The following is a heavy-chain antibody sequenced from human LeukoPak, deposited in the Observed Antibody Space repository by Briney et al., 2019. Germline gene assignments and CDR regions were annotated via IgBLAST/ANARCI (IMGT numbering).Heavy chain of an antibody. Sequence: GGSLRLSCAASGFXVSTNCMTWVRQAPGKGLEWVSTIYSGGTTYYADSVMGRFTISRHNSMNTLYLQMNSLRAEDTAVYYCARVDTVMAYYFDLWGQGTLVTVSS. CDR2: IYSGGTT. CDR1: GFXVSTNC. D-gene: IGHD5-18*01. J-gene: IGHJ4*02. CDR3: ARVDTVMAYYFDL. V-gene: IGHV3-53*04.